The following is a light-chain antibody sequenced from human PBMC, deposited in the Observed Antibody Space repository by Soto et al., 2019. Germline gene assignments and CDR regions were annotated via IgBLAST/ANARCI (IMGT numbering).Light chain of an antibody. CDR3: QQTYSSPSWT. J-gene: IGKJ1*01. CDR2: AAS. V-gene: IGKV1-39*01. CDR1: QTTSYD. Sequence: DIQLTQSPSSLSASVGDRVTITCRARQTTSYDLSWFQQKPGEASKLLIYAASSLQSGAPLRFSGSGSGTDFTLTISSLQPEDFATYYCQQTYSSPSWTFGQGPKVDIK.